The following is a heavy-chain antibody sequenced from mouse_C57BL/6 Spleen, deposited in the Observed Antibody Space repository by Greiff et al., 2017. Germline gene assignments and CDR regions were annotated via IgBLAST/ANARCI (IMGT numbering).Heavy chain of an antibody. CDR3: ASPYDYDEVGFAY. J-gene: IGHJ3*01. Sequence: EVKLVESGGGLVQPGGSLSLSCAASGFTFTDYYMSWVRQPPGKALEWLGFIRNKANGYTTEYSASVKGRFTISRDNSQSILYLQMNALRAEDSATYYCASPYDYDEVGFAYWGQGTLVTVSA. D-gene: IGHD2-4*01. CDR1: GFTFTDYY. CDR2: IRNKANGYTT. V-gene: IGHV7-3*01.